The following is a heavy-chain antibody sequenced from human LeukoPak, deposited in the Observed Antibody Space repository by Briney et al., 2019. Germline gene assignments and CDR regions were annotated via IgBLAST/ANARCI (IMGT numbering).Heavy chain of an antibody. D-gene: IGHD4-17*01. CDR3: AQSLTVTDY. V-gene: IGHV3-7*03. CDR2: INQDGSEK. CDR1: GLSFGDSW. Sequence: PGGSLRLSCAPSGLSFGDSWRSWVRQAPGKGLEWVANINQDGSEKNYVDSVKGRFTISRDNAKNSLYLQMNSLRAEDTAVYYCAQSLTVTDYWGQGTLVTVSS. J-gene: IGHJ4*02.